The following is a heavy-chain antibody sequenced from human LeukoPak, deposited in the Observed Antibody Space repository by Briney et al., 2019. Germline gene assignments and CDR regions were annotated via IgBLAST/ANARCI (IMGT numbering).Heavy chain of an antibody. CDR1: GGSISSSTNW. CDR3: ARQRLDSSGWFPDY. V-gene: IGHV4-4*02. J-gene: IGHJ4*02. CDR2: INHSGST. Sequence: PSETLSLTCAVSGGSISSSTNWWSWVRQPPGKGLEWIGEINHSGSTNYNPSLKSRVTISVDTSKNQFSLKLSSVTAADTAVYYCARQRLDSSGWFPDYWGQGTLVTVSS. D-gene: IGHD6-19*01.